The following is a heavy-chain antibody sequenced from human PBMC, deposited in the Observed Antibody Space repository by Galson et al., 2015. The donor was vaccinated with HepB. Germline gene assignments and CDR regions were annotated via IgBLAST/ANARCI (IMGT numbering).Heavy chain of an antibody. V-gene: IGHV4-34*01. Sequence: LSLTCAVYGGSFSGYYWSWIRQPPGKGLEWIGEINHSGSTNYNPSLKSRVTISVDTSKNQFSLKLSSVTAADTAVYYCARVGQWLVRPFDYWGQGTLVTVSS. CDR2: INHSGST. CDR3: ARVGQWLVRPFDY. J-gene: IGHJ4*02. D-gene: IGHD6-19*01. CDR1: GGSFSGYY.